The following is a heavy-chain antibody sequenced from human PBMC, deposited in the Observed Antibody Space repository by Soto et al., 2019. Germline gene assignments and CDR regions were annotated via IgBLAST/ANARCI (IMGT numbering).Heavy chain of an antibody. D-gene: IGHD3-16*01. CDR3: ARGLITEPYNWFDP. CDR1: GGSISSYY. CDR2: IYYSGGT. Sequence: TSETLSLTCTVSGGSISSYYWSWIRQPPGKGLEWIGYIYYSGGTNSNPSLKSRVTISVDTSKNQFSLKLSSVTAADTAVYYCARGLITEPYNWFDPWGQGTLVTVSS. V-gene: IGHV4-59*01. J-gene: IGHJ5*02.